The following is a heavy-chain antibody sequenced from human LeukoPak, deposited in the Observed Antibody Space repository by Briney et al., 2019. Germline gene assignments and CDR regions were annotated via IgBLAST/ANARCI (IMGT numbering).Heavy chain of an antibody. CDR1: GYTFTGYY. D-gene: IGHD6-13*01. J-gene: IGHJ6*03. CDR3: ARATIAAANDNYYYYYYMDV. CDR2: INPNSGGT. V-gene: IGHV1-2*02. Sequence: ASVKVSCKASGYTFTGYYMHWVRQAPGQGLEWMGWINPNSGGTNYAQKFQGRVTMTRDTSISTAYMELSRLRSDDTAVYYCARATIAAANDNYYYYYYMDVWGKGITVTISS.